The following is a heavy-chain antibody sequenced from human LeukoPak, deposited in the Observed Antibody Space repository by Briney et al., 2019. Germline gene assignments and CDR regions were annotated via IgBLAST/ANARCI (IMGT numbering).Heavy chain of an antibody. CDR1: GYTFTSYY. D-gene: IGHD4-17*01. J-gene: IGHJ4*02. Sequence: GASVTVSCTASGYTFTSYYMHWVRQAPGQGLEWMGIINPSGGSTSYAQKFQGRVTMTRDTSTSTVYMELSSLRSEDTAVYYCARAPYYGPFDYWGQGTLVTVSS. CDR2: INPSGGST. V-gene: IGHV1-46*01. CDR3: ARAPYYGPFDY.